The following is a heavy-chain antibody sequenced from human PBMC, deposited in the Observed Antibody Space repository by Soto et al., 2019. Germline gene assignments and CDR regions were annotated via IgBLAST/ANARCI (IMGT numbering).Heavy chain of an antibody. CDR2: IWYDGSNK. Sequence: PGGSLRLSCAASGSTFSSYGMHWVRQAPGKGLEWVAVIWYDGSNKYYADSVKGRFTISRDNSKNTLYLQMNSLRAEDTAVFYCERNRALLNHAFDIWGKGTMVPVSS. CDR3: ERNRALLNHAFDI. J-gene: IGHJ3*02. CDR1: GSTFSSYG. V-gene: IGHV3-33*01.